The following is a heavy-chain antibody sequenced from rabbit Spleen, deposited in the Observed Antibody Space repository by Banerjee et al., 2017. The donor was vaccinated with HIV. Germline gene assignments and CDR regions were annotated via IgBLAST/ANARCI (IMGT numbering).Heavy chain of an antibody. CDR3: ARNYVNVFAP. Sequence: QSLEESGGDLVKPGASLTLTCTASGFSFSSSDYMCWVRQAPGKGLEWIACIDTSDGDTDYANWPKGRFTISKASSTTVTLKMTSLTDADTATYFCARNYVNVFAPWGQGTLVTVS. J-gene: IGHJ2*01. CDR2: IDTSDGDT. CDR1: GFSFSSSDY. D-gene: IGHD1-1*01. V-gene: IGHV1S40*01.